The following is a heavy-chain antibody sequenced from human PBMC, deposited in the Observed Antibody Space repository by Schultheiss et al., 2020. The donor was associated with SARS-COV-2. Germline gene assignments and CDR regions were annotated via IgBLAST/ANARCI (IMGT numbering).Heavy chain of an antibody. CDR3: ARAVNDHNSGSYLPFFDY. CDR1: GYTFTSYG. D-gene: IGHD1-26*01. Sequence: ASVKVSCKASGYTFTSYGISWVRQAPGQGLEWMGWISAYNGNTNYAQKLQGRVTMTTDTSTSTAYMELRSLRSDDTAVYYCARAVNDHNSGSYLPFFDYWCQLTLVTVSS. V-gene: IGHV1-18*04. CDR2: ISAYNGNT. J-gene: IGHJ4*02.